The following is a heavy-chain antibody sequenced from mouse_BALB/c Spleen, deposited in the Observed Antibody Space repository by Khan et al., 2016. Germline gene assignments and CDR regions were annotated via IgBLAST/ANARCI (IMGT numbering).Heavy chain of an antibody. J-gene: IGHJ3*01. D-gene: IGHD2-3*01. V-gene: IGHV1S137*01. CDR1: GYTFTDYA. CDR3: ARDGGDGYSWFAY. CDR2: ISTYYGDA. Sequence: VQLQESGAELVRPGVSVKISCKGSGYTFTDYAMHWVKQSHAKSLEWIGVISTYYGDANYNQNFKGKATMTVDKSSSTAYMELARLTSEDSANYCCARDGGDGYSWFAYWGQGTLVTVSA.